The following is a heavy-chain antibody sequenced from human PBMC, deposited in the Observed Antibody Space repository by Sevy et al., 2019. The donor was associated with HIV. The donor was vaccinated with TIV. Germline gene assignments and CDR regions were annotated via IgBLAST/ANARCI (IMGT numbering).Heavy chain of an antibody. CDR1: GFTFSSYA. Sequence: GGSLRLSCAASGFTFSSYAMHWVRQAPGKGLEWVAVISYDGSNKYYADSVKGRFTISRDNSKNTLYLQMNSLRAEETAVYYCARDGPKGGVVVAAPFRAFDIWGQGTMVTVSS. CDR3: ARDGPKGGVVVAAPFRAFDI. D-gene: IGHD2-15*01. J-gene: IGHJ3*02. V-gene: IGHV3-30*04. CDR2: ISYDGSNK.